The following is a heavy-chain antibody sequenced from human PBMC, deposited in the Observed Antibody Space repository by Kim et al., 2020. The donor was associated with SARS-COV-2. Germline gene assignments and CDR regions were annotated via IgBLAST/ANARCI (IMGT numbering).Heavy chain of an antibody. D-gene: IGHD3-3*02. CDR2: GHT. J-gene: IGHJ4*02. CDR3: AKEKARIWDY. Sequence: GHTMYADSVKGRFTISRDNSEHSLDMQMNSLTIEDSALYYCAKEKARIWDYWGQGTLVTVSS. V-gene: IGHV3-43*01.